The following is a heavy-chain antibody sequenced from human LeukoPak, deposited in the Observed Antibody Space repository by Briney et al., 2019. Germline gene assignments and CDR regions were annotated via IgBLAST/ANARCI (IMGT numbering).Heavy chain of an antibody. D-gene: IGHD5-18*01. J-gene: IGHJ6*03. CDR3: ARARDWGVVTAMGPNYYYMDV. V-gene: IGHV1-69*05. CDR2: IIPIFGTA. CDR1: GGTFSSYA. Sequence: GASVKVSCKASGGTFSSYAISWVRQAPGQGLERMGGIIPIFGTANYAQKFQGRVTITTDESTSTAYMELSSLRSEDTAVYYCARARDWGVVTAMGPNYYYMDVWGKGTTVTVSS.